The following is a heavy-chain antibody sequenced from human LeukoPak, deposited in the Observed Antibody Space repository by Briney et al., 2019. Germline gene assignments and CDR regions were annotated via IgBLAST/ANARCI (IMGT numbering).Heavy chain of an antibody. D-gene: IGHD4-23*01. Sequence: GGSLRLSCAASGFTFSSYAMSWVRQAPGKGLEWVSAISGSGGSTYYADSVKGRFTISRDNSKNTLYLQMNSLRAEDTAVYYCAKDYLPVVTPGALDYWGQGTLVTVSS. J-gene: IGHJ4*02. CDR1: GFTFSSYA. CDR2: ISGSGGST. CDR3: AKDYLPVVTPGALDY. V-gene: IGHV3-23*01.